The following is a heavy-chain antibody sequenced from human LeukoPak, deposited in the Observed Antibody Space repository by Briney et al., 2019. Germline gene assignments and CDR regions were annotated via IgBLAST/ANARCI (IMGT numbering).Heavy chain of an antibody. V-gene: IGHV1-69*02. CDR1: GGTFSSYT. CDR2: IIPILGIA. D-gene: IGHD5-24*01. Sequence: GSSVKVSCXASGGTFSSYTISWVRQAHGQGLEWMGRIIPILGIANYAQKFQGRVTITADKSTSTAYMELSSLRSEDTAVYYCARASTLATIPTLDYWGQGTLVTVSS. J-gene: IGHJ4*02. CDR3: ARASTLATIPTLDY.